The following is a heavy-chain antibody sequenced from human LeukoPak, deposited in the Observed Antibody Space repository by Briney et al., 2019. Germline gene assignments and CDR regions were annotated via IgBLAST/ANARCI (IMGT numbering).Heavy chain of an antibody. CDR3: ARALWFNRQPPNLSSGYWVYFDY. V-gene: IGHV1-18*01. CDR2: ISAYNGNT. J-gene: IGHJ4*02. D-gene: IGHD3-22*01. CDR1: GYTFTSYG. Sequence: ASVQVSCMASGYTFTSYGISWVRQAPGQGLEWMGWISAYNGNTNYAQKLQGRVTMTTDTSTSTAYMELRSLRSDDTAVYYCARALWFNRQPPNLSSGYWVYFDYWGQGTLVTVSS.